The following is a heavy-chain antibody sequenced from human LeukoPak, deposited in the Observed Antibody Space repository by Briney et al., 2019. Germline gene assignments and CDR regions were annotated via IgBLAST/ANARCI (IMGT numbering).Heavy chain of an antibody. J-gene: IGHJ5*02. CDR1: DGSSSSSS. CDR3: ARRQQTGGDNGVHIWFDP. D-gene: IGHD2-21*01. CDR2: IYYSGST. Sequence: SETLSLTCTVSDGSSSSSSWNWIRQPPGKGLGWIGYIYYSGSTKYNPSLESRVTLSVDTSKNQLSLNLRSVTAADTAIYYCARRQQTGGDNGVHIWFDPWGQGTLVTVSS. V-gene: IGHV4-59*08.